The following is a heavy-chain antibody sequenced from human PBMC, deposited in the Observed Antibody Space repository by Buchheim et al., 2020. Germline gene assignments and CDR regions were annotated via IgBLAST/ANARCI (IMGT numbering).Heavy chain of an antibody. CDR1: GGSISSGDYY. CDR2: IYYSGST. Sequence: QVQLQESGPGLVKPSQTLSLTCTVSGGSISSGDYYWSWIRQPPGKGLEWIGYIYYSGSTYYNPSLKSRFTISVDTSKNQFSLKLSSVTAADTAVYYCAREREMDYYDSSGYPYAFDIWGQGT. CDR3: AREREMDYYDSSGYPYAFDI. D-gene: IGHD3-22*01. J-gene: IGHJ3*02. V-gene: IGHV4-30-4*01.